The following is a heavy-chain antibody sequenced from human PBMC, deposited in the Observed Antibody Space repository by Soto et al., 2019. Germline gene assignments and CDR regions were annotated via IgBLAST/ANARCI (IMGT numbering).Heavy chain of an antibody. J-gene: IGHJ4*02. D-gene: IGHD1-26*01. CDR2: IVVGSGNT. Sequence: ASVKVSCKASGFTFTSSAVQWVRQARGQRLEWIGWIVVGSGNTNYAQKFQERVTITRDRSTSTAYMELGSLRSEDTAVYYCAADQRGLWDFGYWGQGTLVTVSS. CDR3: AADQRGLWDFGY. CDR1: GFTFTSSA. V-gene: IGHV1-58*01.